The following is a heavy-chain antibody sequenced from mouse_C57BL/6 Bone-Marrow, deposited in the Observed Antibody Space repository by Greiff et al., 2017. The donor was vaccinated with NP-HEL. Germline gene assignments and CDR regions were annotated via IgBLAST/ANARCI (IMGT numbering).Heavy chain of an antibody. V-gene: IGHV5-6*01. CDR1: GFTFSSYG. Sequence: EVQVVESGGGLVKPGGSLKLSCAASGFTFSSYGMSWVRQAPNKGLEWVATISSGGSYTYYPDSVKGRFTISRENAKHTLYLEMSSLKSEDTAMYYCASPYGYVVDWFAYWGWGTLVSVSA. CDR2: ISSGGSYT. D-gene: IGHD2-2*01. J-gene: IGHJ3*01. CDR3: ASPYGYVVDWFAY.